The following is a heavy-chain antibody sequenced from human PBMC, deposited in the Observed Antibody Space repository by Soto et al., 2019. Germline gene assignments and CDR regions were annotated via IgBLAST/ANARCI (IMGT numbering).Heavy chain of an antibody. Sequence: QITLKESGPTLVKPTQTLTLTCTLSGLSLSTSGVGVGWIRQSPGKALEWLTLIYWDDDKRYNPSLNSRLTITKETSKNQVVLTMTDMDPVDTGTYYCVRRQVAVRYSSGSPQGYYFDDWGQGIMVTVSS. J-gene: IGHJ4*02. CDR1: GLSLSTSGVG. V-gene: IGHV2-5*02. CDR3: VRRQVAVRYSSGSPQGYYFDD. D-gene: IGHD6-25*01. CDR2: IYWDDDK.